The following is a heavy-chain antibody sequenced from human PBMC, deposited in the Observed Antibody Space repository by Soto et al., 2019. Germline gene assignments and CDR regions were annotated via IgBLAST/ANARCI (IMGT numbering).Heavy chain of an antibody. CDR1: GYTFTSYG. CDR2: ISAHNGNT. V-gene: IGHV1-18*01. J-gene: IGHJ3*01. Sequence: QVQLVQSGAEVMKPGASVKVSCKASGYTFTSYGISWGRQAPGQGLEWIGWISAHNGNTNYAQKLQGRVTMTTDTSTNTAYMELRSLRSDDTAVYYCAIELYSKSWGWWGQGTMVTVSS. D-gene: IGHD2-2*01. CDR3: AIELYSKSWGW.